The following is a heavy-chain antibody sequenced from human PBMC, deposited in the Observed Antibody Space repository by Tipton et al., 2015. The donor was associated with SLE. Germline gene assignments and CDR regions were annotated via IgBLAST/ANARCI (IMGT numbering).Heavy chain of an antibody. CDR2: INEDGSST. J-gene: IGHJ4*02. V-gene: IGHV3-74*01. CDR1: GFTFSSYW. CDR3: AGAGIVGPTGGFDY. D-gene: IGHD1-26*01. Sequence: SLRLSCAASGFTFSSYWMHWVRQAPGKGLVWVSRINEDGSSTTYADSVQGRYTISRDNAKNTLYLQMNSLRAEDTAVYFCAGAGIVGPTGGFDYWGQGTLVTVSS.